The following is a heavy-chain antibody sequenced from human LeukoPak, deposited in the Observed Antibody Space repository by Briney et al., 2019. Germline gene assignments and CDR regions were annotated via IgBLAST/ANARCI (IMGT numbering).Heavy chain of an antibody. CDR2: ISGSSSNV. CDR1: GFTFSSYE. J-gene: IGHJ4*02. CDR3: ARGFRDTAMFLDY. V-gene: IGHV3-48*03. D-gene: IGHD5-18*01. Sequence: GGSLRLSCAASGFTFSSYEMNWVRQAPGKGLEWISAISGSSSNVYYAASVRGRFTISIDNAENSLDLQLNTMRAEDTAVYYCARGFRDTAMFLDYWGQGTLVTVSS.